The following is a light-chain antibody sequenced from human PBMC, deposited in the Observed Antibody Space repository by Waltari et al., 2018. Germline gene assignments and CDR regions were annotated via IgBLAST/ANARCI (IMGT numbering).Light chain of an antibody. CDR1: QSLLHSTGYTS. J-gene: IGKJ1*01. Sequence: DIVMTQSPLSLPVTPGEPASISCRSSQSLLHSTGYTSLSWYLQKAGQSPQLLIYLVSNRSSGVPDRFSGSGSGTDFTLKISRVEADDVGVYYCMQTLQSRTLGQGTKVEI. CDR2: LVS. CDR3: MQTLQSRT. V-gene: IGKV2-28*01.